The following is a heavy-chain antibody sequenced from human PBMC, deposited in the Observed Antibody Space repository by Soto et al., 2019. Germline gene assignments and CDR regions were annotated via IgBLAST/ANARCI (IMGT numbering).Heavy chain of an antibody. CDR3: ARDSPYYYDRSGYWDAFDI. Sequence: PSETLSLTCTVSGGSISSYYWSWIRQPAGKGLEWIGRIYTSGSTNYNPSLKSRVTMSVDTSKNQFSLKLSSVTAADTAVYYCARDSPYYYDRSGYWDAFDIWGQGTMVTVSS. J-gene: IGHJ3*02. D-gene: IGHD3-22*01. V-gene: IGHV4-4*07. CDR1: GGSISSYY. CDR2: IYTSGST.